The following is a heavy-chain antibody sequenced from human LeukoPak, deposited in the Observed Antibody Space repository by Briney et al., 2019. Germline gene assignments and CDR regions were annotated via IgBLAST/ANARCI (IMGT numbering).Heavy chain of an antibody. D-gene: IGHD1-14*01. CDR1: GYSFTSYW. CDR3: ARVFSTRPGIPDAYYYYYGMDV. CDR2: IYPGDSDT. Sequence: GESLQISCKGSGYSFTSYWIGWVRQMPGKGLEWMGIIYPGDSDTRYSPSFQGQVTISADKSISTAYLQWSSLKASDTAMYYCARVFSTRPGIPDAYYYYYGMDVWGQGTTVTVSS. J-gene: IGHJ6*02. V-gene: IGHV5-51*01.